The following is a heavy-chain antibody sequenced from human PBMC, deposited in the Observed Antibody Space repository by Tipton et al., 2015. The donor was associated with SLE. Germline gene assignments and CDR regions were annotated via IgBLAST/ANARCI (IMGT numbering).Heavy chain of an antibody. D-gene: IGHD4-23*01. CDR3: ARDPLTTVVGFDY. CDR2: ISSDARTS. CDR1: GFTFKTNG. Sequence: SLRLSCAASGFTFKTNGMHWVRQAPGKGLEWVAVISSDARTSFYADSVKGRFTISRDNSKNTLYLQMNSLRAEDTAVYYCARDPLTTVVGFDYWGQGTLVTVSS. V-gene: IGHV3-30*03. J-gene: IGHJ4*02.